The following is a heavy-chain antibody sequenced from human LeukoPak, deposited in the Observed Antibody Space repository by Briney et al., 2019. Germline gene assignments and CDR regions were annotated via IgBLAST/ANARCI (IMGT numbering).Heavy chain of an antibody. V-gene: IGHV3-21*01. D-gene: IGHD4-23*01. Sequence: GGSLRLSCAASGFTFSSYSMNWVRRAPGKGLEWVSSISSSSSYIYYADSVKGRFTISRDNAKNSLYLQMNSLGAEDTAVYYCARGGYSTVVTPFDYWGQGTLVTVSS. CDR3: ARGGYSTVVTPFDY. J-gene: IGHJ4*02. CDR1: GFTFSSYS. CDR2: ISSSSSYI.